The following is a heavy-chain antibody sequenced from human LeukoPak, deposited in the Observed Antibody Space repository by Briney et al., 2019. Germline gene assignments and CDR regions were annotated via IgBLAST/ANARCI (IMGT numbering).Heavy chain of an antibody. D-gene: IGHD3-10*01. V-gene: IGHV4-39*01. J-gene: IGHJ5*02. Sequence: PSETLSLTCTVSGGSITSSNFYWGWLRQPPGKGLEWIGSIYYSGTTFYNLSLRSRVTVFRDTSKNHFSLTLTSVTAADTAVYYCARQGVRGVIGNWFDPWGQGILVTVSS. CDR1: GGSITSSNFY. CDR2: IYYSGTT. CDR3: ARQGVRGVIGNWFDP.